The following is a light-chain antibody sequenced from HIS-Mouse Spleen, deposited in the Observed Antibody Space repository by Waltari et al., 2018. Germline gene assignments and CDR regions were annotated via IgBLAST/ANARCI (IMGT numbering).Light chain of an antibody. CDR1: SSNIGSTT. CDR3: AAWDDSLNGPV. Sequence: QSVLTQPPSASGTPGQRVTISCSGSSSNIGSTTVNWYQQLPGTAPKRLIYRNNQRPSGVPDRFSGSKSGTSASLAISGLQSEDEADYYCAAWDDSLNGPVFGGGTKLTVL. J-gene: IGLJ2*01. CDR2: RNN. V-gene: IGLV1-44*01.